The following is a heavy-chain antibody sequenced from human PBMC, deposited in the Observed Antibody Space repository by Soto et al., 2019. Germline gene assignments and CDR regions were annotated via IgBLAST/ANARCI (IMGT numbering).Heavy chain of an antibody. J-gene: IGHJ4*02. CDR1: GFTFSSYS. D-gene: IGHD1-26*01. V-gene: IGHV3-21*01. CDR2: ISSSSSYI. CDR3: GGNRHGTRYYFDY. Sequence: GGSLRLSCAASGFTFSSYSMNWVRQAPGKGLEWVSSISSSSSYIYYADSVKGRFTISRDNAKNSLYLQMNSLRAEDTAVYYCGGNRHGTRYYFDYWGQGTLVTVSS.